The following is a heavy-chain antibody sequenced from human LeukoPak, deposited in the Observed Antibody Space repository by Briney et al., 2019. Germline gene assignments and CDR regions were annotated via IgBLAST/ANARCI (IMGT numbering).Heavy chain of an antibody. Sequence: GGSLRLSCAASGFTFSSYGMHWVRQAPGKGLEWVAVISYDGSNKYYADSVKGRFTISRDNSKHTLYLQMNSLRAEDAAMYYCASEPYYMDVWGKGTTVTVSS. V-gene: IGHV3-30*03. CDR3: ASEPYYMDV. CDR2: ISYDGSNK. CDR1: GFTFSSYG. J-gene: IGHJ6*03.